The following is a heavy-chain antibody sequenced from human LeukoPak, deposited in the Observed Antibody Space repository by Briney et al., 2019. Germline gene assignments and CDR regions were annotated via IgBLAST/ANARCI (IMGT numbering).Heavy chain of an antibody. CDR1: GFTFSSYG. D-gene: IGHD3-22*01. V-gene: IGHV3-30*02. Sequence: GGSLRLSCAASGFTFSSYGMHWVRQAPGKGLQWVTFIRYDGSNKHYADSVKGRFNISRDNSKNTLYLQMNSLRAEDTAVYYCAKDTPAYDSSGYYYPYLDYWGQGTLVTVPS. J-gene: IGHJ4*02. CDR2: IRYDGSNK. CDR3: AKDTPAYDSSGYYYPYLDY.